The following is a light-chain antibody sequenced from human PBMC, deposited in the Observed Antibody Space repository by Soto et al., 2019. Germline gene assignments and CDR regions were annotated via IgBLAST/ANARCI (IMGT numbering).Light chain of an antibody. V-gene: IGKV1-12*01. Sequence: DIQMTQSPSSVSASVGDRVTITCRASQDITNWLAWYQQKPGKAPKVLIYFASNLQSGVPPRFSGSGSGTEFTLTISSLQPEDSAIYYCQQANSVPYTFGQGTKLDIK. CDR2: FAS. CDR1: QDITNW. J-gene: IGKJ2*01. CDR3: QQANSVPYT.